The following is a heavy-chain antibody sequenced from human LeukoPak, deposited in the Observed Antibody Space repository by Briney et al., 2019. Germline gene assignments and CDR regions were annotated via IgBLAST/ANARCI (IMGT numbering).Heavy chain of an antibody. CDR1: GYTFTSYG. CDR3: ARGGRGSYSSCYVLHFDY. V-gene: IGHV1-18*04. D-gene: IGHD2-15*01. J-gene: IGHJ4*02. Sequence: ASVTLSRKASGYTFTSYGISWVRQAPGQGLERVGWISAYNGNTNYAQKLQGRGTMTTDTPTRTANMDLRSLKADDTAVYYCARGGRGSYSSCYVLHFDYWGQRTLVTVSS. CDR2: ISAYNGNT.